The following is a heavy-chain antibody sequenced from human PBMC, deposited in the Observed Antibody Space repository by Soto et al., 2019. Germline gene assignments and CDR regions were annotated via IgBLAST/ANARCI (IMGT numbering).Heavy chain of an antibody. D-gene: IGHD3-22*01. CDR1: GGSISSYY. CDR3: ARAPVVVVVIAYYYYMDV. J-gene: IGHJ6*03. Sequence: SETLSLTCTVSGGSISSYYWSWIRQPPGKGLEWIGYIYYSGSTNYNPSLKSRVTISVDTSKNQFSLKLSSVTAADAAVYYCARAPVVVVVIAYYYYMDVWGKGTTVTVSS. V-gene: IGHV4-59*01. CDR2: IYYSGST.